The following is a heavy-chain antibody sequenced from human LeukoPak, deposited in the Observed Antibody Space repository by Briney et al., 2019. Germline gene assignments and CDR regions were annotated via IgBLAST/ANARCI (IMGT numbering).Heavy chain of an antibody. V-gene: IGHV4-59*01. CDR1: GGSISSYY. CDR3: ARVASDGSGSDAFDI. J-gene: IGHJ3*02. D-gene: IGHD3-10*01. Sequence: PSETLSLTCTVSGGSISSYYWSWIRQPPGKGLEWIGYIYYSGSTNYNPSLKSRVTISVDTSKNQFSLKLSSVTAADTAVYYCARVASDGSGSDAFDIWGQGTMVAVSS. CDR2: IYYSGST.